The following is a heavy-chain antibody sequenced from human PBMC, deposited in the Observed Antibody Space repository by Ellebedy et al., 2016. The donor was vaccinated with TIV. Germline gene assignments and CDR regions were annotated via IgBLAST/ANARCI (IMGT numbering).Heavy chain of an antibody. J-gene: IGHJ4*02. CDR1: GGSVSGQW. V-gene: IGHV4-59*08. CDR3: VRAGGAGCSGASCDFDF. CDR2: VYFGAAA. D-gene: IGHD2-15*01. Sequence: SETLSLTCNVSGGSVSGQWWAWIRQPRGKGLEWIGNVYFGAAARYNPSLKSRVSISVDTSENRISLRLTSVTAADTAVYYCVRAGGAGCSGASCDFDFWGQGRLVTVSS.